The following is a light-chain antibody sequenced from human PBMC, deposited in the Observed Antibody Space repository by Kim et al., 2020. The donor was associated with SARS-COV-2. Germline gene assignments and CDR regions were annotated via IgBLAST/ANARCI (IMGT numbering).Light chain of an antibody. V-gene: IGKV3-20*01. J-gene: IGKJ4*01. CDR1: QTISTAF. CDR2: ATS. CDR3: QQYFYSPGT. Sequence: EIVLTQSPGILSLSPGARVTLSCRASQTISTAFIAWYQQKPGQAPRLLIHATSSRATGIPDRFNGSGSEAHFTLTISRLEPEDCAVYYCQQYFYSPGTFGGGTKVDIK.